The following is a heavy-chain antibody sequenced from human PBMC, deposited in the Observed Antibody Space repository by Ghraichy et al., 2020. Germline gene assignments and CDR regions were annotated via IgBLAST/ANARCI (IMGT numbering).Heavy chain of an antibody. J-gene: IGHJ6*02. Sequence: SETLSLTCTVSGASVSSHYWNWLRQTPEKGLEWIGQMSNSGRTKYNASLKGRVTISLDTSKNHFYLKVTSVTAADTAVYYCSRELQTSYSTMDVWGQGPTVTVSS. CDR2: MSNSGRT. V-gene: IGHV4-59*02. CDR3: SRELQTSYSTMDV. CDR1: GASVSSHY. D-gene: IGHD2-15*01.